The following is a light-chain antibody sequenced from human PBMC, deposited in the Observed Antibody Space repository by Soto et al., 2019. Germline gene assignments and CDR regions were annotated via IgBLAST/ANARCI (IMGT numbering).Light chain of an antibody. CDR3: QQYNSYSEA. Sequence: DVHMTQSPSTLSASVVALVTFTCRASQNIDNWLAWYQQKPRKAPKLLIYKASSLESGVPSRFSGSGSGTEFTLTISSLEPDDFATYHCQQYNSYSEAFGQGTKVDI. V-gene: IGKV1-5*03. J-gene: IGKJ1*01. CDR1: QNIDNW. CDR2: KAS.